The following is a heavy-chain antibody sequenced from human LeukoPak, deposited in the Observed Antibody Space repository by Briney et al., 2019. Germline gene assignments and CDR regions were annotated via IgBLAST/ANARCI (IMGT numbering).Heavy chain of an antibody. Sequence: PGGSLRLSCAASEFTLSSNHMSWVRQAPGKGLEWVSVIYSGGSTSYADSVKGRFTISRDNSKNTLFLQMNSLRAEDTAVYYCASGKYTGYDFGYWGQGTLVTVSS. CDR2: IYSGGST. J-gene: IGHJ4*02. CDR3: ASGKYTGYDFGY. D-gene: IGHD5-12*01. CDR1: EFTLSSNH. V-gene: IGHV3-53*01.